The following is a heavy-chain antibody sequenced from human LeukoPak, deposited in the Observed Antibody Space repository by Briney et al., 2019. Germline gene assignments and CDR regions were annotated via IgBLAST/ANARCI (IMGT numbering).Heavy chain of an antibody. D-gene: IGHD5-18*01. CDR1: GYTFTGYY. Sequence: ASVKVSCKASGYTFTGYYMHWVRQAPGQGLEWMGWINPNSGGTNYAQKLQGRVTMSTDTSTSTGYMELRSLRSDDTAVYYCAGIQIWGYFDYWGQGTLVTVSS. J-gene: IGHJ4*02. CDR3: AGIQIWGYFDY. CDR2: INPNSGGT. V-gene: IGHV1-2*02.